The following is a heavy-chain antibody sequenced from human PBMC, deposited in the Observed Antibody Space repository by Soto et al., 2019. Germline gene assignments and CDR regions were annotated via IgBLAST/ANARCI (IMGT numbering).Heavy chain of an antibody. J-gene: IGHJ4*02. CDR1: GGSISTVSYY. CDR3: ARQGDAWGYYFEY. D-gene: IGHD7-27*01. CDR2: IFYSGAT. Sequence: QLQLQESGPRLVKPSETLSLTCTVSGGSISTVSYYWGWIRQPPGEGPEGIGSIFYSGATYHNPSLKSRRTLSVDTSKNKFSLKLSSVTAADTAFYYCARQGDAWGYYFEYWGQGNLVTVSS. V-gene: IGHV4-39*01.